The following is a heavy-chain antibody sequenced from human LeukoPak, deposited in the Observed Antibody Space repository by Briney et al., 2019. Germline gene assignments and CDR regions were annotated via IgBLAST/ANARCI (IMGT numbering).Heavy chain of an antibody. J-gene: IGHJ3*02. CDR2: ISSSSSYI. D-gene: IGHD3-22*01. CDR3: ARLGPLGDYYDSSGYYYPAAFDI. V-gene: IGHV3-21*01. CDR1: GFTFSSYS. Sequence: GGSLRLSCAASGFTFSSYSMNWVRQAPGKGLEWVSSISSSSSYIYYADSVKGRFTISRDNAKNSLYLQMNSLRAEDTAVYYRARLGPLGDYYDSSGYYYPAAFDIWGQGTMVTVSS.